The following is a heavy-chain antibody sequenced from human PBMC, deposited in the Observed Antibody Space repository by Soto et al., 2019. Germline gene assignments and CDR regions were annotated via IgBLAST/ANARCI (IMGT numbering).Heavy chain of an antibody. CDR1: GFSFISYS. CDR3: ARAIQHYDWLDY. D-gene: IGHD5-12*01. CDR2: ISRNSTTT. J-gene: IGHJ4*02. V-gene: IGHV3-48*01. Sequence: EVDLVESGGGLVQPGGSLRLSCAVSGFSFISYSMNWVRQAPGKGLEWVAYISRNSTTTYYADSVKGRFTISRDNAKNSLFLQRNSLRAEDTAVYYCARAIQHYDWLDYWGQWTRLTVSS.